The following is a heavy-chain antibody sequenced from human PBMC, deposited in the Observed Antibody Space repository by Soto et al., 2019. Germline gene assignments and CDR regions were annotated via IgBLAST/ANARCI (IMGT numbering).Heavy chain of an antibody. V-gene: IGHV3-23*01. Sequence: EVQLLESGGGLVQPGGSLRLSCAASGFTFSTYAMNWVRQAPGNGLEWVSAISGSGGSIHYADSVKGRFTISRDNSKNTLYLQMNSLRDEDTALYHGVKGYWKVYFWGQGTTVTVSS. CDR3: VKGYWKVYF. CDR2: ISGSGGSI. CDR1: GFTFSTYA. J-gene: IGHJ6*02. D-gene: IGHD1-1*01.